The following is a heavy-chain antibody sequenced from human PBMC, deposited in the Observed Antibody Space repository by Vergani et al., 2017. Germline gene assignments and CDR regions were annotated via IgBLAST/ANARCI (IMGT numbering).Heavy chain of an antibody. CDR3: ARDGEYCSSTSCLYNWFDP. J-gene: IGHJ5*02. CDR2: IYYSGGT. CDR1: GGSISSGGYY. V-gene: IGHV4-31*03. Sequence: QVQLQESGPGLVKPSQTLSLTCTVSGGSISSGGYYWSWIRQHPGKGLEWIGYIYYSGGTYYNPSLKSRVTISVDTSKNQFSLKRSSVTAADTAVYYCARDGEYCSSTSCLYNWFDPWGQGTLVTVSS. D-gene: IGHD2-2*01.